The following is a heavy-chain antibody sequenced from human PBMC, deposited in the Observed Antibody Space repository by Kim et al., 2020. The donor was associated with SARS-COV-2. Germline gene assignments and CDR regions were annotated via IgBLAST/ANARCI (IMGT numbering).Heavy chain of an antibody. CDR1: GFIFSDHY. Sequence: SLILPFAVSGFIFSDHYMDWVRQAPGKGLEWVGRTRDKANSYTTEYAASVRGRFTISRDDSRNSLYLQMNSLKTDDTAVYYCTRLVRDPATGY. CDR3: TRLVRDPATGY. CDR2: TRDKANSYTT. V-gene: IGHV3-72*01. J-gene: IGHJ4*03. D-gene: IGHD2-15*01.